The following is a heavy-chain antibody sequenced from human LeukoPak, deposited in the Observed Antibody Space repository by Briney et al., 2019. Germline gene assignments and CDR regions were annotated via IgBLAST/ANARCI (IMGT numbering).Heavy chain of an antibody. CDR1: GFTFSSYA. V-gene: IGHV3-23*01. J-gene: IGHJ5*02. D-gene: IGHD3-3*01. CDR3: AKDPYYDFWSGTPWFDP. CDR2: ISGSGGST. Sequence: TGGSLGLSCAASGFTFSSYAMSWVRQAPGKGLEWVSAISGSGGSTYYADSVKGRFTISRDNSKNTLYLQMNSLRAEDTAVYYCAKDPYYDFWSGTPWFDPWGQGTLVTVSS.